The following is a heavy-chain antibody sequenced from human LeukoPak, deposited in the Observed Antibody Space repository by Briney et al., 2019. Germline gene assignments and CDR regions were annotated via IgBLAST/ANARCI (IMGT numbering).Heavy chain of an antibody. CDR3: ARDSSGYSDPIYYFDY. CDR1: GFSFSSYA. Sequence: PGRSLRLSCAASGFSFSSYAMHWVRQAPGKGLEWVAVISYDGSNKYNADSVKGRFTISRDNSQNTLYLQMNSLRAEDTAIYYCARDSSGYSDPIYYFDYWGQGTLVTVSS. J-gene: IGHJ4*02. CDR2: ISYDGSNK. V-gene: IGHV3-30-3*01. D-gene: IGHD3-22*01.